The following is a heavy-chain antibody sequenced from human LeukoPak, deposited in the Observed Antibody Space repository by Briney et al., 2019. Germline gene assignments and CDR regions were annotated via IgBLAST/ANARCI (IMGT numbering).Heavy chain of an antibody. V-gene: IGHV3-48*03. CDR3: ARAPPEYYYDSSGQQVAFDI. J-gene: IGHJ3*02. CDR2: ISSSGSTI. D-gene: IGHD3-22*01. Sequence: GSLRLSCAASGFTFSSYEMNWVRQVPGKGLEWVSYISSSGSTIYYADSVKGRFTISRDNAKNSLYLQMNSLRAEDTAVYYCARAPPEYYYDSSGQQVAFDIWGQGTMVTVSS. CDR1: GFTFSSYE.